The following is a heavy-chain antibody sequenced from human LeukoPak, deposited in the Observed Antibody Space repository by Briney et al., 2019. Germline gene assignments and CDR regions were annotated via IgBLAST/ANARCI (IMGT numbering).Heavy chain of an antibody. CDR2: INHAGHT. V-gene: IGHV4-34*01. CDR1: GGSFRGYY. D-gene: IGHD6-6*01. CDR3: ARKTIAARRGGGWFDP. J-gene: IGHJ5*02. Sequence: SETLSLTCAVYGGSFRGYYWNWIRQPPGKGLEWIGEINHAGHTNYNPALKSRVFLSVDVSKNQISFKLTSVTAADAAVYFCARKTIAARRGGGWFDPWGQGSLVSVSS.